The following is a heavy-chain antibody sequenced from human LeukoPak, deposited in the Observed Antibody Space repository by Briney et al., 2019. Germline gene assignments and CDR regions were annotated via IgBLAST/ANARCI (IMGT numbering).Heavy chain of an antibody. CDR2: INPNSGGT. CDR1: GYTFTGYY. J-gene: IGHJ4*02. D-gene: IGHD3-16*01. Sequence: ASVKVSCKASGYTFTGYYMHWVRQAPGQGLEWMGWINPNSGGTNYAQKFQGRVTMTRDTSISTAYMELNRLRSDDTAVYYCARRPITPPYYFDYWGQGTLVTVSS. CDR3: ARRPITPPYYFDY. V-gene: IGHV1-2*02.